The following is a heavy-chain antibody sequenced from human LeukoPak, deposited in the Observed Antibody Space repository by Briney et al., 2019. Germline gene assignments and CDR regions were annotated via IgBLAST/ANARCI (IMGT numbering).Heavy chain of an antibody. CDR3: ARDLDWGAFDA. CDR2: ISWNSDFI. CDR1: GFNFDDYT. D-gene: IGHD3-9*01. V-gene: IGHV3-9*01. J-gene: IGHJ5*02. Sequence: EPGRSLRLSCAASGFNFDDYTMHWVRQPPGKGLEWVSGISWNSDFIVYGDSVKGRFTISRDNAKNTVSLQMNSLRAEDTALYYCARDLDWGAFDAWGQGTLVTVSS.